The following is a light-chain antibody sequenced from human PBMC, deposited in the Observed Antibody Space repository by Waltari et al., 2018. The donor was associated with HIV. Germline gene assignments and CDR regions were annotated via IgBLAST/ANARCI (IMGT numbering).Light chain of an antibody. J-gene: IGKJ2*01. CDR3: HQYDKWPMYT. V-gene: IGKV3-15*01. Sequence: EIRLTQSPVILSVSPGGRATLSCRASQNIKTDLAWYQQKPGQSPRLLIYDASTRTTGTPDRFSGSGSGTDFTLTIRSVHSEDFAVYYCHQYDKWPMYTFGQGTKVDMK. CDR2: DAS. CDR1: QNIKTD.